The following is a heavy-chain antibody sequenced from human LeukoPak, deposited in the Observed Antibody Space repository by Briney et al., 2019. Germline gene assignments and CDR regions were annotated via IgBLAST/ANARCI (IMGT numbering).Heavy chain of an antibody. J-gene: IGHJ4*02. D-gene: IGHD3-10*01. CDR2: IIPIFGTA. CDR3: ARGHYYGSGSYYRFDY. CDR1: GGTFTNNYA. V-gene: IGHV1-69*13. Sequence: SVKVSCKSSGGTFTNNYAISWVRQAPGQGLEWMGGIIPIFGTANYAQKFQGRVTITADESTSTAYMELSSLRSEDTAVYYCARGHYYGSGSYYRFDYWGQGTLVTVSS.